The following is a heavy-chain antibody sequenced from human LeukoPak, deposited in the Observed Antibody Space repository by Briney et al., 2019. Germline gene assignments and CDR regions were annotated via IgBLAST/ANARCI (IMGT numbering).Heavy chain of an antibody. CDR1: GFTVNSYD. J-gene: IGHJ4*02. Sequence: PGGSLRLSCAASGFTVNSYDMSWVRQAPGKGLEWVSAIYSSGGGTYYADSVKGRFTISRDNSKNTLYLQMSSLRAEDTAVYYCARDSIYDSSGYYYPCYFDYWGQGTLVTVSS. D-gene: IGHD3-22*01. CDR3: ARDSIYDSSGYYYPCYFDY. V-gene: IGHV3-23*01. CDR2: IYSSGGGT.